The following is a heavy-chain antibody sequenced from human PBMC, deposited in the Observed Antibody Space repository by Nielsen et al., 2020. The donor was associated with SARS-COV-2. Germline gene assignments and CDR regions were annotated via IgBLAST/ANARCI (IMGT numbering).Heavy chain of an antibody. CDR1: GFTFDDYA. V-gene: IGHV3-9*01. CDR3: AKESPLSAFDI. CDR2: ISWNSGSI. Sequence: SLKISCAAPGFTFDDYAMHWVRQAPGKGLEWVSGISWNSGSIGYADSVKGRFTISRDNAKNSLYLQMNSLRAEDTALYYCAKESPLSAFDIWGQGTMVTVSS. J-gene: IGHJ3*02.